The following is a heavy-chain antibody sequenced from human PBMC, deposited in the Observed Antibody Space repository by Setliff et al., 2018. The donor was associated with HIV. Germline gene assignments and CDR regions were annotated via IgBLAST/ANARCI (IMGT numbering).Heavy chain of an antibody. V-gene: IGHV3-72*01. Sequence: GESLRLSCAASGFTFSDHYMDWVRQAPGKGLEWVGRSTNKDNSYTTTYAASVKGRFTISRDDSKNSLYLQMNSLRAEDTAVYYCARTGHYYYYYMDVWGKGTTVTVSS. J-gene: IGHJ6*03. CDR3: ARTGHYYYYYMDV. CDR1: GFTFSDHY. CDR2: STNKDNSYTT.